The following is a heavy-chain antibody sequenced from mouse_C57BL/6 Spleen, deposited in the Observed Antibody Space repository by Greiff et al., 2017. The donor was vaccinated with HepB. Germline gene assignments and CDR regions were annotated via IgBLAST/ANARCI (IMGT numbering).Heavy chain of an antibody. V-gene: IGHV3-6*01. CDR1: GYSITSGYY. CDR3: ARETGLYAMDY. D-gene: IGHD4-1*01. CDR2: ISYDGSN. J-gene: IGHJ4*01. Sequence: EVQLQQSGPGLVKPSQSLSLTCSVTGYSITSGYYWNWIRQFPGNKLEWMGYISYDGSNNYNPSLKNRISITRDTSKNQFFLKLNSVTTEDTATYYCARETGLYAMDYWGQGTSVTVSS.